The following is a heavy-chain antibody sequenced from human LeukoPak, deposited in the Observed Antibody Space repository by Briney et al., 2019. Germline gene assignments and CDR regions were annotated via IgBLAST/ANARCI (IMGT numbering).Heavy chain of an antibody. Sequence: ASETLSLTCTVSGGSISSYYWSWIRQPPGKGLEWIGYIYCSGSTNYNPSLKSRVTISVDTSKNQFSLKLSSVTAADTAVYYCARGNSSSWYRTWGQGTMVTVSS. V-gene: IGHV4-59*01. D-gene: IGHD6-13*01. J-gene: IGHJ3*01. CDR1: GGSISSYY. CDR2: IYCSGST. CDR3: ARGNSSSWYRT.